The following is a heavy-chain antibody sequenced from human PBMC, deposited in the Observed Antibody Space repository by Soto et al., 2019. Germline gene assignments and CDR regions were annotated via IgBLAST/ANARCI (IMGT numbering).Heavy chain of an antibody. J-gene: IGHJ6*02. V-gene: IGHV1-18*01. CDR1: GYAFSTRG. Sequence: AAVKVSCKASGYAFSTRGLSWVRQAPGEGLEWMGWINAYNGKTYYAQNFQGRVTMTTDTSTSTGHMELRSLRSDDTAVYYCARVLISMIRGVIGSYYYYGMDVWGQGTTVTAP. D-gene: IGHD3-10*01. CDR3: ARVLISMIRGVIGSYYYYGMDV. CDR2: INAYNGKT.